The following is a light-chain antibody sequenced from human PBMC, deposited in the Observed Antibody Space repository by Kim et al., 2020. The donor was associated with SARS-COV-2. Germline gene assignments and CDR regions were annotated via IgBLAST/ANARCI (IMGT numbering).Light chain of an antibody. CDR1: SLRSYY. CDR3: NSRDSSGNHLGV. V-gene: IGLV3-19*01. CDR2: GKN. J-gene: IGLJ2*01. Sequence: LGQTGRITGQGDSLRSYYASWYQQKPGQAPVLVIYGKNNRPSGIPDRFSGSSSGNTASLTITGAQAEDEADYYCNSRDSSGNHLGVFGGGTQLTVL.